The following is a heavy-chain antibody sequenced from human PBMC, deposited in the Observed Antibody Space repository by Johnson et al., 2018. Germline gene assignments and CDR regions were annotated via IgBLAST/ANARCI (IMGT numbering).Heavy chain of an antibody. J-gene: IGHJ3*02. CDR1: GFTVNSNY. V-gene: IGHV3-66*02. Sequence: VQLVESGGGLVQXGGSXRLXCVASGFTVNSNYINWVRQAPGKGLEWVLVIDRDGRTYVADVVKGRFTISRDNSKNTLYLQMNSLRPEDTAVYYCAREGANSGWNSAFDIWGQGTMVTVSS. D-gene: IGHD6-19*01. CDR2: IDRDGRT. CDR3: AREGANSGWNSAFDI.